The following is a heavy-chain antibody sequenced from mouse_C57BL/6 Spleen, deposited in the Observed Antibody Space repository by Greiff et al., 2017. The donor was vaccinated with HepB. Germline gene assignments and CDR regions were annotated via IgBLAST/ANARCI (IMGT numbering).Heavy chain of an antibody. CDR3: AEDYYGSSYDAY. J-gene: IGHJ3*01. Sequence: QVQLQQSGAELVKPGASVKISCKASGYAFSSYWMNWVKQRPGKGLEWIGQIYPGDGDTNYNGKFKGKATLTADKSSSTAYMQLSSLTSEDSAVYFCAEDYYGSSYDAYWGQGTLVTVSA. D-gene: IGHD1-1*01. V-gene: IGHV1-80*01. CDR2: IYPGDGDT. CDR1: GYAFSSYW.